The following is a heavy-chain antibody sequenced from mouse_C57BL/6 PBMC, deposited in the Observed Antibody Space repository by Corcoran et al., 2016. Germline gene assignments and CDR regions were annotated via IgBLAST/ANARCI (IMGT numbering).Heavy chain of an antibody. Sequence: QIQLVQSGPELKKPGETVKISCKASGYTFTTYGMSWVKQAPGKGLKWMGWINTYSGVPTYADDFKGRFAFSLETSASTAYLQINNLKNDDTATYCCAEQLRLRPFAYWGQGTLVTVSA. D-gene: IGHD3-2*02. CDR1: GYTFTTYG. CDR2: INTYSGVP. J-gene: IGHJ3*01. V-gene: IGHV9-3*01. CDR3: AEQLRLRPFAY.